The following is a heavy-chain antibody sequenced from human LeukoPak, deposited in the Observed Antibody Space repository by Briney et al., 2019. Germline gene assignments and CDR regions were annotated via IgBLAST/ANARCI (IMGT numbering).Heavy chain of an antibody. J-gene: IGHJ3*02. V-gene: IGHV6-1*01. CDR1: GDSVSSNSAA. D-gene: IGHD6-13*01. CDR3: ARESIAAAGRNDAFDI. Sequence: SQTLSLTCAISGDSVSSNSAAWNWNRQSPSRGLEWLGRTYYRSKWYNDYAVSVKSRITINPDTSKNQFSLQLNSGTPEDTAVYYCARESIAAAGRNDAFDIWGQGTMVTVSS. CDR2: TYYRSKWYN.